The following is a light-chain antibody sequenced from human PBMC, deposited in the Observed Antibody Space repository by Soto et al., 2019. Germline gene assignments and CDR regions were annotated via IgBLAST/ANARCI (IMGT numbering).Light chain of an antibody. J-gene: IGKJ1*01. Sequence: DIQMTQSPSTLSASVGDRVTITCRASQSLSSWLAWYQQKPGKAPKLLIYKASTLKSGVPSSFSGSGSGTEFTLTISSLQPDDFATYYCQHYNSNSEAFGQGTKVDIK. V-gene: IGKV1-5*03. CDR2: KAS. CDR1: QSLSSW. CDR3: QHYNSNSEA.